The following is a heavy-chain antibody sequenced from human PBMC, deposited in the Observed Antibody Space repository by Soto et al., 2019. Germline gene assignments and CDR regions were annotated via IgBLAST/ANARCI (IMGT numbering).Heavy chain of an antibody. CDR1: RYTLAELY. J-gene: IGHJ4*02. D-gene: IGHD1-26*01. V-gene: IGHV1-24*01. CDR3: ATDRGGSYPYYFDY. Sequence: GASVNGSWKVSRYTLAELYMNWVRQAPGKGLEWMGGFDPEDGETIYAQKFQGRVPMTEDTSTDTAYMELSSLRSEATAVYYCATDRGGSYPYYFDYWGQGTLVTVSS. CDR2: FDPEDGET.